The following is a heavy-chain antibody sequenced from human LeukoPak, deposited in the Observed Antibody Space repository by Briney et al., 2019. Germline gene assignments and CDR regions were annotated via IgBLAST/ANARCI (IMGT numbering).Heavy chain of an antibody. CDR3: ARDCSSTSCYADY. D-gene: IGHD2-2*01. J-gene: IGHJ4*02. V-gene: IGHV3-11*05. Sequence: GRFTISRDNAKNSLYLQMNSLRAEDTAVYYCARDCSSTSCYADYWGQGTLVTVSS.